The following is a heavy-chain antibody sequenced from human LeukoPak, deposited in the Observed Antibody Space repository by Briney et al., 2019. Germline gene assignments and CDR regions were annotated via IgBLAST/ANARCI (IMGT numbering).Heavy chain of an antibody. CDR2: IYYSGST. CDR1: GGSISSGGYY. V-gene: IGHV4-31*03. CDR3: AREPYSSRRMDV. Sequence: PSETLSLTCTVSGGSISSGGYYWSWIRQHPGKGLEWIGYIYYSGSTYYNPSLKSRVTISVDTSKNQLSLKLSSVTAADTAVYYCAREPYSSRRMDVWGQGTTVTVSS. J-gene: IGHJ6*02. D-gene: IGHD6-13*01.